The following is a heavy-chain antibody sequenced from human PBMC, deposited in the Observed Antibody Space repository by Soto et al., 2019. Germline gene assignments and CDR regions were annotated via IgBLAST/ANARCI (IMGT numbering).Heavy chain of an antibody. CDR3: ARARGGIGVHYYGMDP. D-gene: IGHD3-16*02. Sequence: VQLQESGPGLVKSSQTLSLTCTVSGASISSGNDYWTWVRQPPGKGLEWIGYIYYSGATYYNPSLKSRLNISIDTSTDQFFLSLTSVTVADSAVYHCARARGGIGVHYYGMDPWGQGTTVTVSS. J-gene: IGHJ6*02. CDR2: IYYSGAT. CDR1: GASISSGNDY. V-gene: IGHV4-30-4*01.